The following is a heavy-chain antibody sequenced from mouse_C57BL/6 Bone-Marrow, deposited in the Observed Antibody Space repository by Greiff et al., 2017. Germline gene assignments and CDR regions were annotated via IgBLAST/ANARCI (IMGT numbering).Heavy chain of an antibody. Sequence: EVKLVESGPGLVKPSQTVFLTCTVTGISITTGNYRWSWLRQFTGNKLEWIGYIYYSGTITYNPSLTSRTTITRDTPKNQFFLEMNSLTAEDTATYYCAREGDAMDYWGQGTSVTVSS. CDR1: GISITTGNYR. V-gene: IGHV3-5*01. J-gene: IGHJ4*01. CDR2: IYYSGTI. CDR3: AREGDAMDY.